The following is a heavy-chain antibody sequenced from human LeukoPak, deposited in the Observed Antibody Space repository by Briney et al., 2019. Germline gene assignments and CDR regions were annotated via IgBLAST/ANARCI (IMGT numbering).Heavy chain of an antibody. CDR2: IYYSGST. Sequence: SETLSLTCTVSGGSISSGDYYWSWIRQPPGKGLEWVGYIYYSGSTYYNPSLKSRVTISVDTSKNQFSLKLSSVTAADTAVYYCARVTTVLAFDIWGQGTMVTVSS. J-gene: IGHJ3*02. D-gene: IGHD1-1*01. CDR1: GGSISSGDYY. V-gene: IGHV4-30-4*01. CDR3: ARVTTVLAFDI.